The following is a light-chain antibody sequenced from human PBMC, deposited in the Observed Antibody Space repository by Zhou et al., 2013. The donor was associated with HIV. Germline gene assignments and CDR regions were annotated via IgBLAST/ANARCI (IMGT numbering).Light chain of an antibody. V-gene: IGKV1-5*03. CDR2: KAS. Sequence: DIQMTQSPSTLSASVGDRVTIACRASQSINNWLAWYQQRPGKAPKLLIYKASNLESGVPSRFSGSGSGTDFTLTISRLEPDDFATYYCQQYKTPPLTFGGGTRVE. CDR1: QSINNW. CDR3: QQYKTPPLT. J-gene: IGKJ4*01.